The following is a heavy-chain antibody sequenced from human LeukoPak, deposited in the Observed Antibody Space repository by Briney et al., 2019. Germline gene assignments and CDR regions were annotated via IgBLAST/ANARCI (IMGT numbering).Heavy chain of an antibody. CDR1: GFTFSSYS. Sequence: GGSLRLSCAASGFTFSSYSMNWVRQAPGKGLEWVSSISSSSSYIYYADSVKGRFTISRDNAKNSLYLQMNSLRAEDTAVYYCARESSVVRGVITDFDYWGQGTLVTVSS. V-gene: IGHV3-21*01. D-gene: IGHD3-10*01. J-gene: IGHJ4*02. CDR3: ARESSVVRGVITDFDY. CDR2: ISSSSSYI.